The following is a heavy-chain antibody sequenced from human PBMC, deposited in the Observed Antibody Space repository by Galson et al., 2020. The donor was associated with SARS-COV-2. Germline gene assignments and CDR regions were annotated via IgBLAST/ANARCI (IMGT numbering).Heavy chain of an antibody. CDR3: AREREGGIRYCDS. D-gene: IGHD3-9*01. CDR2: INPNSGAT. J-gene: IGHJ4*02. Sequence: ASVKVSCKASGYTFSGYYMHWVRQAPGQGLEWMGWINPNSGATSYSQKFQGRVTMTRDTSISTAYMELTRLRSDDTAVYYCAREREGGIRYCDSWGQGTLVTVSS. CDR1: GYTFSGYY. V-gene: IGHV1-2*02.